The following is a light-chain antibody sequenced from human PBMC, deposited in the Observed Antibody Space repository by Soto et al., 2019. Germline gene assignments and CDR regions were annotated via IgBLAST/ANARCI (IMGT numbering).Light chain of an antibody. CDR3: SSYTSSSTRV. J-gene: IGLJ1*01. Sequence: QSVLTQPASVSGSHGQSITISCTGTSSDVGGYNYVSWYQQHPGKALKLMIYEVSNRPSGVSNRFSGSKSGNTASLTISGLQAEDEADYYCSSYTSSSTRVFGTGTKLTVL. V-gene: IGLV2-14*01. CDR1: SSDVGGYNY. CDR2: EVS.